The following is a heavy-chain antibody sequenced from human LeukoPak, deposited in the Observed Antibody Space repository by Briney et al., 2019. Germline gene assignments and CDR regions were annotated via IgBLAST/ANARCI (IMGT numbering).Heavy chain of an antibody. CDR1: GYTFTSYY. CDR3: ASTGYCSGGSCYAGTDASDI. Sequence: ASVKVSCKASGYTFTSYYMHWVRQAPGQGLEWMGIINPSGGSTSYAQKFQGRVTMTRDTSTSTVYMVLSSLRSEDAAVYYCASTGYCSGGSCYAGTDASDIWGQGTMVTVSS. CDR2: INPSGGST. V-gene: IGHV1-46*01. D-gene: IGHD2-15*01. J-gene: IGHJ3*02.